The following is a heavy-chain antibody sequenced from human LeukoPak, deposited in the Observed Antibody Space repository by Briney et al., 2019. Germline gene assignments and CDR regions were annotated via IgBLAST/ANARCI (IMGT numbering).Heavy chain of an antibody. J-gene: IGHJ3*02. V-gene: IGHV3-23*01. CDR1: GFTFSSYA. CDR2: ISGSGDST. D-gene: IGHD6-13*01. CDR3: AKTYSSTWFDAFDI. Sequence: GRTLRLSCAASGFTFSSYAMSWVRQPPGKGLEWVSAISGSGDSTYYADSVKGRFTIYRDNSKNTLYLQMNSLRAEDTALYYCAKTYSSTWFDAFDIWGQGTMVTVSS.